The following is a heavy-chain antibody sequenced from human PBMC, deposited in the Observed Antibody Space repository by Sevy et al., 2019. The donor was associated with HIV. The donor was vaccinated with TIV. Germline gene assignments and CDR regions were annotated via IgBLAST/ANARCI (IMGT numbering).Heavy chain of an antibody. V-gene: IGHV3-23*01. CDR3: AKRDSAYLAFDS. J-gene: IGHJ4*02. Sequence: GGSLRLSCIASGFTFSSYAMSWVRQAPGKGLEWVSTISGVGVGTYYADSVKGRFTISRDNSKNTLFLHVNSLSAEDTAVYYCAKRDSAYLAFDSWGQGTLVTVSS. CDR1: GFTFSSYA. D-gene: IGHD3-22*01. CDR2: ISGVGVGT.